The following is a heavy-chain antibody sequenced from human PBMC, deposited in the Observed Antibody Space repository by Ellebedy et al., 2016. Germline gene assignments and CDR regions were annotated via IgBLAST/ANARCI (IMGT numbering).Heavy chain of an antibody. V-gene: IGHV3-48*04. J-gene: IGHJ6*03. CDR2: ISSRSSTI. CDR3: SRDSRDRSYFYYLDV. D-gene: IGHD5-24*01. Sequence: GESLKISXVASGFSFSSYWMNWVRQAPGKGLEWISYISSRSSTISYADSVKGRFTISRDNAKNSLYLQMNSLRPEDTAVYFCSRDSRDRSYFYYLDVWGKGTTVTVSS. CDR1: GFSFSSYW.